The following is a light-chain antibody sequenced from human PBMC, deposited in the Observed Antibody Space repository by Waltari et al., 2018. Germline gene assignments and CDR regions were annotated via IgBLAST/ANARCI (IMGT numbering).Light chain of an antibody. CDR1: SLRRYY. Sequence: SSELTQDPAVSVALGQTVRITCQGDSLRRYYASWYQQKPGQAPVLVIYGKNNRPSGIPDRFSGSSSGNTASLTITGAQAEDEADYYCNSRDSSGNTFGGGTKLTVL. V-gene: IGLV3-19*01. J-gene: IGLJ2*01. CDR3: NSRDSSGNT. CDR2: GKN.